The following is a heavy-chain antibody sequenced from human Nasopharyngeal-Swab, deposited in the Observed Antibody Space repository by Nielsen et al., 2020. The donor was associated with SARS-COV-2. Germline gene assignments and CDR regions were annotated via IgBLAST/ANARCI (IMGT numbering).Heavy chain of an antibody. CDR3: AKLRGYVSGSSDY. V-gene: IGHV3-23*01. CDR2: ISGSGGST. J-gene: IGHJ4*02. D-gene: IGHD3-16*01. Sequence: SLKTSCASSGINFSSYAMSQLRQAPGKGLEWVSAISGSGGSTYYADSVKGRFTISRDNSKNTLYLQMNSLRAEDTAVYYCAKLRGYVSGSSDYWGQGTLVTVSS. CDR1: GINFSSYA.